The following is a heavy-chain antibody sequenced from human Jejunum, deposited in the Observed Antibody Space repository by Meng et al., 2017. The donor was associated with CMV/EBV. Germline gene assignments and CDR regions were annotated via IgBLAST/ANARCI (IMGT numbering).Heavy chain of an antibody. J-gene: IGHJ4*02. V-gene: IGHV1-2*02. CDR2: INPNGGAT. CDR3: ARAPMTTVTMGDF. Sequence: ASGYIFSGLDCPWVRQAPGQGVEWVGWINPNGGATNSAQQVQGRVTLIRDTSISTVYMEITSLTVDDTAVYYCARAPMTTVTMGDFWGQGTLVTVSS. D-gene: IGHD4-11*01. CDR1: GYIFSGLD.